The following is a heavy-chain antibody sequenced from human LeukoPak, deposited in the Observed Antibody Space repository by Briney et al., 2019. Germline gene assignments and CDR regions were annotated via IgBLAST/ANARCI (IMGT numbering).Heavy chain of an antibody. Sequence: ASVKVSCKASGYTFTSYGISWVRQAPGQGLEWMGWISAHNGNTNYVQNLQGRVTMTTDTSTSTAYMELRSLRSDDTAVYYCARIVAGTAFDYWGQGTLVTVSS. CDR2: ISAHNGNT. J-gene: IGHJ4*02. CDR3: ARIVAGTAFDY. V-gene: IGHV1-18*01. CDR1: GYTFTSYG. D-gene: IGHD6-19*01.